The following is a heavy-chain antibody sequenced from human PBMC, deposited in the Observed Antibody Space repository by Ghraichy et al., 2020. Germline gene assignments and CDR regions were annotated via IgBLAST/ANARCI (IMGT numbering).Heavy chain of an antibody. D-gene: IGHD6-19*01. J-gene: IGHJ4*02. CDR1: EFTFSNFW. CDR3: AGGTGWLCQY. V-gene: IGHV3-7*01. CDR2: IKQDGSEK. Sequence: GGSLRLSCAASEFTFSNFWMSWFRQSPGKGLEWVAIIKQDGSEKYYVDSVKCRFTISRDNARKSLYLQMNSLRVEDTAVYFCAGGTGWLCQYWGQGTLVTVSS.